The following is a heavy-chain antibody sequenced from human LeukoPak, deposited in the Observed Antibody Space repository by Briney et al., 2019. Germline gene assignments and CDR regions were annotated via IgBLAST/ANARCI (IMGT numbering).Heavy chain of an antibody. D-gene: IGHD4-17*01. V-gene: IGHV3-74*01. CDR3: ARVSPEGDYDY. CDR2: INSDGSST. J-gene: IGHJ4*02. Sequence: PGGSLRLSCAASGFTFSSYWMHWVRQAPGKGLVWVSHINSDGSSTSYADSVKGRFTISRDNAKNTLYLQMNSLRAEDTAVYYCARVSPEGDYDYWGQGTLVTVSS. CDR1: GFTFSSYW.